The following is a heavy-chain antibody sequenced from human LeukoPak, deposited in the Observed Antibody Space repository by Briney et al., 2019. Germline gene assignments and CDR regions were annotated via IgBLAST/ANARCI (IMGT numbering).Heavy chain of an antibody. CDR1: GGSTGSDY. D-gene: IGHD2-15*01. J-gene: IGHJ4*02. CDR2: VYYSGGT. CDR3: ARLSLHCSGGSCYRGAFDS. Sequence: SETLSLTCTVSGGSTGSDYWSWIRQPPGKGLEWIAYVYYSGGTSYNPSLKSRVAISIDTSKNQFSLNLSSVTAADTAVYYCARLSLHCSGGSCYRGAFDSWGQGTLVTVSS. V-gene: IGHV4-59*08.